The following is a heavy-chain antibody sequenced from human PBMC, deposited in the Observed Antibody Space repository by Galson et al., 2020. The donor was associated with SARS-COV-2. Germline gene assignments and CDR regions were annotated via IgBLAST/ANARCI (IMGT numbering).Heavy chain of an antibody. D-gene: IGHD3-22*01. CDR2: INPSGGST. V-gene: IGHV1-46*01. Sequence: ASVKVSCKASGYTFTSYYMHWVRQAPGQGLEWMGIINPSGGSTSYAQKFQGRVTMTRDTSTSTVYMELSSLRSEDTAVYYCASKLRSGYYFEDLRYWGQGTLVTVSS. CDR3: ASKLRSGYYFEDLRY. CDR1: GYTFTSYY. J-gene: IGHJ4*02.